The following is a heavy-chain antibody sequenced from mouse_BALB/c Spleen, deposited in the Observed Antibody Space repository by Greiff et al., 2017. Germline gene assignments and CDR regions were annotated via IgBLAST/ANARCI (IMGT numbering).Heavy chain of an antibody. D-gene: IGHD2-4*01. V-gene: IGHV1-80*01. J-gene: IGHJ4*01. CDR1: GYAFSSYW. CDR3: ARRAMITGVYAMDY. CDR2: IYPGDGDT. Sequence: VQLQESGAELVRPGSSVKISCKASGYAFSSYWMNWVKQRPGQGLEWIGQIYPGDGDTNYNGKFKGKATLTADKSSSTAYMQLSRLTSEDSAVYFCARRAMITGVYAMDYWGQGTSVTVSS.